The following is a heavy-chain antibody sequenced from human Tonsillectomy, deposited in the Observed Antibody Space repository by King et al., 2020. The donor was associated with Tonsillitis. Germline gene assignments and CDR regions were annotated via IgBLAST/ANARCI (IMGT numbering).Heavy chain of an antibody. D-gene: IGHD5-18*01. CDR3: AKDIGPNIFGYLGGYGMDV. J-gene: IGHJ6*02. V-gene: IGHV3-9*01. CDR2: ISWNSGSI. Sequence: VQLVESGGGLVQPGRSLRLSCAASGFIFDDYAMHWVRQAPGKGLEGVSGISWNSGSIAYVDSVKGRFTISRDNAKNSLYLQMNSLRAEDTALYYCAKDIGPNIFGYLGGYGMDVWGQGTTVPVSS. CDR1: GFIFDDYA.